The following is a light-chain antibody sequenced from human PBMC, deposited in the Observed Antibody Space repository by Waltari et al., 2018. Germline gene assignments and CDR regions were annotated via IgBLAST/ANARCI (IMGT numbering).Light chain of an antibody. V-gene: IGKV1-39*01. Sequence: DILMTQSPSSLSASVGHRVTITCRASQSISNYLFWYQQKPEKAPQLLIYAASSLQSGVPSRFSGRGSGTDFTLTITSLEPEDFATYYCQQGHSTPRTFGQGTKVEIK. CDR3: QQGHSTPRT. CDR2: AAS. J-gene: IGKJ1*01. CDR1: QSISNY.